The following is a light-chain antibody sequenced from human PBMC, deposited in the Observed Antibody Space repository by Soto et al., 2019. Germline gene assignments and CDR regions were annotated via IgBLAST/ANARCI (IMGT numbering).Light chain of an antibody. CDR3: QQYNNWPPST. CDR1: QSVSSN. V-gene: IGKV3-15*01. J-gene: IGKJ3*01. CDR2: GAS. Sequence: EIVMTQSPATLSVSPGERASISCRASQSVSSNLAWYQQKPGQAPRLLIYGASTRATGIPARFSGSGSGTECTLTISSLQSEDFAVYYWQQYNNWPPSTFGPGTKVDIK.